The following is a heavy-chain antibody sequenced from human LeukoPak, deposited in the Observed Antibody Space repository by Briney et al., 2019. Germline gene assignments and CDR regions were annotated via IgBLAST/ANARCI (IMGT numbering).Heavy chain of an antibody. J-gene: IGHJ4*02. CDR1: GFTFGSYA. V-gene: IGHV3-23*01. CDR2: ISGSGGSP. D-gene: IGHD6-19*01. CDR3: ARDHPGSGWYVDY. Sequence: PGGSLRLSCAASGFTFGSYAMGWVRQAPGKGLEWVSAISGSGGSPYYTDSVKGRFTISKDNSKDTLYPQMNSLRDEDTAVYYCARDHPGSGWYVDYWGQGTLVTVSS.